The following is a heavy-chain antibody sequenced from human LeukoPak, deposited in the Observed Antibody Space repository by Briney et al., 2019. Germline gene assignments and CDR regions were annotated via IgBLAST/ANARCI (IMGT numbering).Heavy chain of an antibody. V-gene: IGHV4-59*12. J-gene: IGHJ4*02. CDR1: GGFISSYY. CDR3: AREAVSTRVFDY. Sequence: SETLPLTCTVSGGFISSYYWSWIRQPPGKGLEWIGYIYYTGNTNYNPSLKSRGTISIDTSKNQFSLKMRSATAADTAVYYCAREAVSTRVFDYWGQGSLVTVSS. D-gene: IGHD5/OR15-5a*01. CDR2: IYYTGNT.